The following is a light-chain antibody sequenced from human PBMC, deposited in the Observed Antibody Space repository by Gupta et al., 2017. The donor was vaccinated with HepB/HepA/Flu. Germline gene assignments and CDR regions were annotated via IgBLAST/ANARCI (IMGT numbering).Light chain of an antibody. CDR2: DDN. Sequence: SYVLTQPPSVSVAPGQTATITCGGTHIGTKSVHWYQRRPGQAPILIVFDDNDRPAGIPDRFSGSNSGDTATLTITRGEDGEGADYYGQVGESAEGHVFGTGTKVTVL. V-gene: IGLV3-21*02. CDR1: HIGTKS. CDR3: QVGESAEGHV. J-gene: IGLJ1*01.